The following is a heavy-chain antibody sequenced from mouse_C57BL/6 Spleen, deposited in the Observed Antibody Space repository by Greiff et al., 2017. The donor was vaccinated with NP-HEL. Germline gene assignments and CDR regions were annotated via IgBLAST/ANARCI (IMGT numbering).Heavy chain of an antibody. Sequence: EVKLVESGPELVKPGASVKISCKASGYSFTGYYMNWVKQSPEKSLEWIGEINPSTGGTTYNQKFKAKATLTVDKSSSTAYMQLKSLTSEDSAVYYCARRTGPWFAYWGQGTLVTVSA. CDR2: INPSTGGT. D-gene: IGHD4-1*01. CDR1: GYSFTGYY. V-gene: IGHV1-42*01. J-gene: IGHJ3*01. CDR3: ARRTGPWFAY.